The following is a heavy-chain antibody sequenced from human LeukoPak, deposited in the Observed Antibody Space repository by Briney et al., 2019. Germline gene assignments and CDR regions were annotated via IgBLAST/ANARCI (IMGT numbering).Heavy chain of an antibody. Sequence: PGGSLRLSCAASGFTLSGYSMNWVRQAPGKGLEWVSYISSSSSTIYYADSVKGRFTISRDNSKNTLYLQMNSLRAEDTAVYYCAKSGAYCGGDCYFDYWGQGTLVTVSS. CDR2: ISSSSSTI. CDR3: AKSGAYCGGDCYFDY. D-gene: IGHD2-21*01. J-gene: IGHJ4*02. CDR1: GFTLSGYS. V-gene: IGHV3-48*01.